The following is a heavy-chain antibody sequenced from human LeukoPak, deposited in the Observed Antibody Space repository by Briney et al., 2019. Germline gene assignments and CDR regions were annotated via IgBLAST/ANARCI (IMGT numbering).Heavy chain of an antibody. CDR3: ARDGLREFDY. CDR1: GYTFSSYW. Sequence: GGSLRLSCAASGYTFSSYWMHWVRQVPGKGLVWASRINSDGSGTGYADSVRGRFTISRDNAKNTLYLQMNSLRAEDTAVYYCARDGLREFDYWGQGTLVTVSS. CDR2: INSDGSGT. J-gene: IGHJ4*02. D-gene: IGHD5-12*01. V-gene: IGHV3-74*01.